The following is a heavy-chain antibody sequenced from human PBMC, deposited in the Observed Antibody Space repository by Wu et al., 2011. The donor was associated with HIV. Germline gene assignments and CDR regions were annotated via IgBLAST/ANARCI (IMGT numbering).Heavy chain of an antibody. CDR1: GYGVFDYY. D-gene: IGHD2-21*02. V-gene: IGHV1-69-2*01. CDR3: ATTSVVPSAIRSFHMDV. J-gene: IGHJ6*03. Sequence: EVQLLQSGGEVKSPGATVTISCNVSGYGVFDYYVHWVLEAPEKGLEWMGLIDPEDGEAVYSEKFQGRVTITADTSTDTVFMELFSLRSEDTGIYYCATTSVVPSAIRSFHMDVWGKGTSVTVSS. CDR2: IDPEDGEA.